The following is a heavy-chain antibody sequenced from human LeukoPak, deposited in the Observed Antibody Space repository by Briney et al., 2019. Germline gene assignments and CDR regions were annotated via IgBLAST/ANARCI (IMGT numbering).Heavy chain of an antibody. CDR1: GFTFSSYA. CDR2: ISGSGDNT. Sequence: GGSLRLSCAASGFTFSSYAMSWVRQAPGKGLEWVSAISGSGDNTYYADSVKGRFTVSRDNPKNTLYLQINSLRAEDTAVYYCARGGHDYSNPIDYWGQGTLVTVSS. CDR3: ARGGHDYSNPIDY. D-gene: IGHD4-11*01. V-gene: IGHV3-23*01. J-gene: IGHJ4*02.